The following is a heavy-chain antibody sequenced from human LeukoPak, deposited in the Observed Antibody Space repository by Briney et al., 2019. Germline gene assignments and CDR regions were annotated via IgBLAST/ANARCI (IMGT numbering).Heavy chain of an antibody. J-gene: IGHJ3*02. Sequence: KPGGSLRLSCAASGFTFSDYNMRWIRQAPGKGLEWVSSISRSGSTKYYADSVKGRLTISKDNAKNSLYLQMNSLRAEDTAVYYCAREVWVFDIWGQGTMVTVSS. V-gene: IGHV3-11*04. CDR3: AREVWVFDI. CDR2: ISRSGSTK. D-gene: IGHD1-26*01. CDR1: GFTFSDYN.